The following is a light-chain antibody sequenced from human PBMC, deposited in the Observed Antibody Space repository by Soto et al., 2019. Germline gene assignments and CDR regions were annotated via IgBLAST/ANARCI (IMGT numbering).Light chain of an antibody. Sequence: DIQLTQSPSFLSASVGDRVTITCRASQGLSNYLAWYQQKPGKVPKLLIYAASTLQSGVPSRFSGSGFGTEFTLTISSLQSEDFATYYCQQINTSPITFGQGTRLEIK. CDR2: AAS. CDR3: QQINTSPIT. V-gene: IGKV1-9*01. J-gene: IGKJ5*01. CDR1: QGLSNY.